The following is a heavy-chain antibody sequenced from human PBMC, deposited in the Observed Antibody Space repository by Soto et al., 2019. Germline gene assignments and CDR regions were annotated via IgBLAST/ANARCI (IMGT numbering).Heavy chain of an antibody. Sequence: ETLSLTCTVSGGSISSYYWSWIRQPAGKGLEWIGRIYTSGSTNYNPSLKSRVTMSVDTSKNQFSLKLSSVTAADTAVYYCARDLEYSSSSSWFDPWGQGTLVTVSS. D-gene: IGHD6-6*01. V-gene: IGHV4-4*07. J-gene: IGHJ5*02. CDR2: IYTSGST. CDR3: ARDLEYSSSSSWFDP. CDR1: GGSISSYY.